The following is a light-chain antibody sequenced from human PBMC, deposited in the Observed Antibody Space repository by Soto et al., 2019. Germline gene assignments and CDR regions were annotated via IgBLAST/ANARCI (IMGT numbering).Light chain of an antibody. V-gene: IGKV3-11*01. Sequence: EIVLTQSPATRSAFPGDRVTLSCRASQALNTRLAWYQHKPGQAPRLLIYLTSNRAAGVPARFSAWGSETDFTLTISDVEPEDFAVYYCHQRQSWPRTFGQGTRWIS. CDR3: HQRQSWPRT. J-gene: IGKJ1*01. CDR1: QALNTR. CDR2: LTS.